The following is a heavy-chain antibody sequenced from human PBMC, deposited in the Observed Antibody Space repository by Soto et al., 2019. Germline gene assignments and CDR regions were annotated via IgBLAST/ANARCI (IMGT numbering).Heavy chain of an antibody. V-gene: IGHV3-49*03. Sequence: SLRLSCIASGFNFGDYAMGWFRQAPGKGLEWVGFIRSEAYGGTADYAASVRGRFTISRDDSESIAYLQMNGLKTEDTAVYYCTRAPTSGFDSWGQGTRVTVSS. CDR3: TRAPTSGFDS. D-gene: IGHD6-19*01. CDR1: GFNFGDYA. J-gene: IGHJ4*02. CDR2: IRSEAYGGTA.